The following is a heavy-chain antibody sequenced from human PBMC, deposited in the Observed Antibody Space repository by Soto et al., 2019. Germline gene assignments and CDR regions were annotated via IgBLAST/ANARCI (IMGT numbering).Heavy chain of an antibody. CDR1: GGPISSSSYY. V-gene: IGHV4-39*01. Sequence: PSETLSLTCTVSGGPISSSSYYWGWIRQPPGKGLEWIGSIYYSGSPYYNPSLKSRVTISVDTSKNQFSMKLSSVNEPDTAVYYCSRQVVGAPSWFDPWGQGTLVTVSS. D-gene: IGHD1-26*01. J-gene: IGHJ5*02. CDR3: SRQVVGAPSWFDP. CDR2: IYYSGSP.